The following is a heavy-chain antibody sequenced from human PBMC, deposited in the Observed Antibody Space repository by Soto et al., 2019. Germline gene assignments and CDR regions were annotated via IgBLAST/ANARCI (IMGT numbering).Heavy chain of an antibody. D-gene: IGHD3-3*01. Sequence: SVKVSCKASGYTFTSYAMHWVRQAPGQRLEWMGWINAGNGNTKYSQKFQGRVTITRDTSASTAYMELRSLRSEDTAVYYCARDGYYDFWSGYYILDYYYYGMDVWGQGTTVTVSS. CDR2: INAGNGNT. J-gene: IGHJ6*02. V-gene: IGHV1-3*01. CDR1: GYTFTSYA. CDR3: ARDGYYDFWSGYYILDYYYYGMDV.